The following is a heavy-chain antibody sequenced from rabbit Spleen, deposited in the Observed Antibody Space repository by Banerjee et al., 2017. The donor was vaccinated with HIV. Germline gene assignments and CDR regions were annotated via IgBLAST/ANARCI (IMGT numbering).Heavy chain of an antibody. CDR2: IYTGDGRT. CDR1: GFSLSNGA. V-gene: IGHV1S45*01. D-gene: IGHD6-1*01. J-gene: IGHJ6*01. Sequence: QEQLEESGGGLVKPEGSLTLTCTASGFSLSNGAMCWVRQAPGKGPEWIACIYTGDGRTYYATWAKGRFTISKTSSTTVTLQMTSLTAADTATYFCARDQDNSYMMDRLDLWGPGTLVTVS. CDR3: ARDQDNSYMMDRLDL.